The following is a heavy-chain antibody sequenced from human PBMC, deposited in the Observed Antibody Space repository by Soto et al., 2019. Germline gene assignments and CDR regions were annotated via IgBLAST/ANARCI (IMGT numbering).Heavy chain of an antibody. CDR1: GFTFSTYI. D-gene: IGHD2-2*01. J-gene: IGHJ4*02. CDR2: ISSSSTYI. Sequence: SGGSLRLSCAASGFTFSTYIMNWVRQAPGKGLEWVSSISSSSTYIYYADSVKGRFTISRDNAKNSLYLQMNSLRAEDTAVYYCARGGYCSSTSCPLLPFAYWGQGTLVTVSS. CDR3: ARGGYCSSTSCPLLPFAY. V-gene: IGHV3-21*01.